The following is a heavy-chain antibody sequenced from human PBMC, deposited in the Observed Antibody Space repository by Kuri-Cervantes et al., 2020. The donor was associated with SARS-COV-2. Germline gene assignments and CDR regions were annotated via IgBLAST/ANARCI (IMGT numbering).Heavy chain of an antibody. Sequence: SETLSLTCTVSGGSINSGSYYWGWSRQPPGKGLGWIGSIYYSGTSYYNPSLKSRVTISVDTSTNQFSLKLSSVTAADTAVYYFAGQLWFGEPHFDPWGQGTLVTVSS. D-gene: IGHD3-10*01. J-gene: IGHJ5*02. CDR1: GGSINSGSYY. CDR3: AGQLWFGEPHFDP. V-gene: IGHV4-39*01. CDR2: IYYSGTS.